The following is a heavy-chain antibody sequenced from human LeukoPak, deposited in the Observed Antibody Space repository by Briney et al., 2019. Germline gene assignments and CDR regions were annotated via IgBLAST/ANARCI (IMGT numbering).Heavy chain of an antibody. Sequence: PGGSLRLSCAASGFTFSDYYMSWIRQAAGKGLEWVSYISSSGNTIKYADSVKGRFTISRDNPKNSLYLQMNSLRGEDTAVYYCATMPYCSSATCYDFGMDVWGQGTTVTVSS. CDR2: ISSSGNTI. CDR1: GFTFSDYY. J-gene: IGHJ6*02. D-gene: IGHD2-2*01. CDR3: ATMPYCSSATCYDFGMDV. V-gene: IGHV3-11*01.